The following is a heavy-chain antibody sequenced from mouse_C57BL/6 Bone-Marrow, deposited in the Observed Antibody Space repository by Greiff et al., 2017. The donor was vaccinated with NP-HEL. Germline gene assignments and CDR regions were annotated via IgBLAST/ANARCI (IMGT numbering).Heavy chain of an antibody. CDR2: IDPNSGGT. CDR3: ARYYYSRRGWYFDV. Sequence: VQLQQSGADLVKPGASVKLSCKASGYTFTSYWMHWVMQRPGRGLEWIGRIDPNSGGTKFNETFKTKATLTADKPSSTAYMQLSSLTSEDSAVYYYARYYYSRRGWYFDVRGTGTTVPVSS. J-gene: IGHJ1*03. V-gene: IGHV1-72*01. D-gene: IGHD1-1*01. CDR1: GYTFTSYW.